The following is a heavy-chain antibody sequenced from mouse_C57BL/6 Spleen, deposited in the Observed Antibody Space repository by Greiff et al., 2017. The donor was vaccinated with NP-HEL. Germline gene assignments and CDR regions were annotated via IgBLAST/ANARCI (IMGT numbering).Heavy chain of an antibody. CDR3: ARSYVRAMDY. V-gene: IGHV7-3*01. D-gene: IGHD1-1*01. Sequence: EVKLQESGGGLVQPGGSLSLSCAASGFTFTDYYMSWVRQPPGKALEWLGFIRNKANGYTTEYSASVKGRFTISRDNSQSILYLQMNALRAEDSATYYCARSYVRAMDYWGQGTSVTVSS. CDR2: IRNKANGYTT. J-gene: IGHJ4*01. CDR1: GFTFTDYY.